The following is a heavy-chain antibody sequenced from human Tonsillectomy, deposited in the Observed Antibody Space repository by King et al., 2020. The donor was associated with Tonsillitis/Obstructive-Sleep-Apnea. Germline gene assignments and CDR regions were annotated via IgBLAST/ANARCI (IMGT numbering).Heavy chain of an antibody. Sequence: VQLVESGGGVVQPGRSLRLSCAASGFTFSSYGMHWVRQAPGKGLEWVAVIWYDGSNKYYADSVKGRFTISRDNSKNTLYLQMNSLRAEDTAVYYCARLAAPLYGDYYFDHWGQGTLVTVSS. CDR2: IWYDGSNK. CDR3: ARLAAPLYGDYYFDH. CDR1: GFTFSSYG. J-gene: IGHJ4*02. D-gene: IGHD4-17*01. V-gene: IGHV3-33*01.